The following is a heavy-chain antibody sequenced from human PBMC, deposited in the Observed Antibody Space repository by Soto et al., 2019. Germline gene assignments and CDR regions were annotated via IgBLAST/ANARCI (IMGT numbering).Heavy chain of an antibody. CDR3: AKDQPQYKLAKLEPYYFDY. J-gene: IGHJ4*02. V-gene: IGHV3-23*01. CDR1: GFTFSSYA. Sequence: EVQLLESGGGLVQPGGSLRLSCAASGFTFSSYAMSWVRQAPGKGLEWVSAISGSGGSTYYADSVKGRFTISRDNSKNPLYLQMNSLRAEDTAVYYCAKDQPQYKLAKLEPYYFDYWGQGTLVTVSS. D-gene: IGHD1-1*01. CDR2: ISGSGGST.